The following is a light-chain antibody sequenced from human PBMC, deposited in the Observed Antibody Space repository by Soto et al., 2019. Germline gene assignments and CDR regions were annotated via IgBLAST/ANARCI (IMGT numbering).Light chain of an antibody. CDR1: QSVSSY. J-gene: IGKJ4*01. CDR2: DAS. Sequence: EIVLTQSPATLSLSHGARATLSCRASQSVSSYLAWYQQKPGQAPRLLIYDASNRATGIPARFSGSGSGTDFTLTISSLEPEDFAVYYCQQRSNWPLTFGGGTKVDIK. V-gene: IGKV3-11*01. CDR3: QQRSNWPLT.